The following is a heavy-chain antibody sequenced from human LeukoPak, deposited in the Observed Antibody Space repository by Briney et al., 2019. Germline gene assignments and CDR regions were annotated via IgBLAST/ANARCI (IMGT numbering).Heavy chain of an antibody. Sequence: ASVKVSCKASGYTFTSYTIHWVRQAPGQRLEWMGWINAGNGNTKYSQEFQDRVTITRDTSASTAYMELSSLRSEDMAVYYCARARYETRIWPKSRYDYYHYMDVWGKGTTVTISS. V-gene: IGHV1-3*03. CDR2: INAGNGNT. D-gene: IGHD3-3*01. CDR3: ARARYETRIWPKSRYDYYHYMDV. CDR1: GYTFTSYT. J-gene: IGHJ6*03.